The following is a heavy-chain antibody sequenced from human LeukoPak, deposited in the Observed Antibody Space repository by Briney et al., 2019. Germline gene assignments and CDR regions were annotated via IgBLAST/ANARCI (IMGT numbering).Heavy chain of an antibody. CDR2: INPNSGGT. V-gene: IGHV1-2*02. CDR1: GYTFTGYY. Sequence: APVKVSCKASGYTFTGYYMHWVRQAPGQGLEWMGWINPNSGGTNYAQKFQGRVTMTRDTSISTAYMELSRLRSDDTAVYYCARVLETYYYDMGTMDYWGQGTLVTVSS. D-gene: IGHD3-22*01. J-gene: IGHJ4*02. CDR3: ARVLETYYYDMGTMDY.